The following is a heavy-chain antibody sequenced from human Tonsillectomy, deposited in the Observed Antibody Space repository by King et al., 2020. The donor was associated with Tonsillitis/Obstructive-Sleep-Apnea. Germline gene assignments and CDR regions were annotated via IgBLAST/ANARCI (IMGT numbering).Heavy chain of an antibody. CDR1: GYTFTTYG. V-gene: IGHV1-18*01. CDR3: ARDSRSHYYDTSGYYTFDY. Sequence: QLVQSGAEVKKPGASVKVSCKASGYTFTTYGISWVRQAPGQGLEWMGWISAYNGDTNYAQKLQGRVTVTTDTSTSTAYMEVRSLRSDDTAVYYCARDSRSHYYDTSGYYTFDYWGQGTLVTVSS. D-gene: IGHD3-22*01. J-gene: IGHJ4*02. CDR2: ISAYNGDT.